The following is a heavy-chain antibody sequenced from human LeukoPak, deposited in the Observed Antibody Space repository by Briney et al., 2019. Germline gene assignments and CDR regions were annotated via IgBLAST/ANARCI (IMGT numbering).Heavy chain of an antibody. CDR2: IYYSGST. J-gene: IGHJ4*02. Sequence: SETLSLTCTVSGGSISSYYWSWIRQPPGKGLEWIGYIYYSGSTNYNPSLKSRVTISVDTSKNQFSLKLSSVTAADTAVYYCAGVDYYDSSGYYYLYWGQGTLVTVSS. D-gene: IGHD3-22*01. V-gene: IGHV4-59*01. CDR3: AGVDYYDSSGYYYLY. CDR1: GGSISSYY.